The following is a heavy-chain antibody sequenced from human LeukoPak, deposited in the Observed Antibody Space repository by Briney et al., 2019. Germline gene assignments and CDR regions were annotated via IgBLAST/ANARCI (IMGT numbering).Heavy chain of an antibody. D-gene: IGHD3-16*01. J-gene: IGHJ4*02. CDR1: GGSISSSSYS. CDR3: ARERGGGLTDY. CDR2: IYYSGST. V-gene: IGHV4-30-4*07. Sequence: PSETLSLTCTVSGGSISSSSYSWSWIRQPPGKGLEWIGYIYYSGSTYYNPSLNSRVTMSVDTSKNQFSLNLRSVTAADTAVYYCARERGGGLTDYWGQGTQVTVSS.